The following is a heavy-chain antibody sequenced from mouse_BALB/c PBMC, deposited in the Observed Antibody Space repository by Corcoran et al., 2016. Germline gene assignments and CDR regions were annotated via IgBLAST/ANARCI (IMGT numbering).Heavy chain of an antibody. V-gene: IGHV1-81*01. CDR1: GYTFTDYV. CDR2: IYPGSGST. Sequence: QVQLRQSGPELVKPGASGKMSCKASGYTFTDYVISWVKQRTGQGREGIGEIYPGSGSTYYNENSKGKATLTADKSSNTAYMQLSSLTSEDSAVYFCASPYYFDYWGQGTTLTVSS. CDR3: ASPYYFDY. J-gene: IGHJ2*01.